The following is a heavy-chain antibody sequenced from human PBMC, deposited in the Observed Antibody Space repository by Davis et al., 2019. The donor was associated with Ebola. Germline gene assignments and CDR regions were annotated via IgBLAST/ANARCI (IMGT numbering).Heavy chain of an antibody. CDR2: ISGSGATI. V-gene: IGHV3-48*03. J-gene: IGHJ3*02. CDR3: ARDGTHYESLTGYYTVGIWAFDI. D-gene: IGHD3-9*01. CDR1: GFVFSSYA. Sequence: GGSLRLSCAASGFVFSSYAMSWVRQAPGKGLEWVSTISGSGATIHYADSVKGRFTISRDNAKNSLYLQMNSLKADDTAVYYCARDGTHYESLTGYYTVGIWAFDIWGQGTMVSVSS.